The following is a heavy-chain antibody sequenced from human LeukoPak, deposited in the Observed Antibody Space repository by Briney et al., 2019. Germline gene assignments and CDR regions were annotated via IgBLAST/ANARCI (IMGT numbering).Heavy chain of an antibody. D-gene: IGHD3-3*01. Sequence: PSETLSLTCTVSGGSISSYYWSWIRQPPGKGLEWIGYIYYSGSTNYNPSLKSRVTISVDTSKNQFSLKLSSETAADTAVYYCARDQYDFWSGWYYYMDVWGKGTTVTVSS. V-gene: IGHV4-59*01. CDR1: GGSISSYY. J-gene: IGHJ6*03. CDR2: IYYSGST. CDR3: ARDQYDFWSGWYYYMDV.